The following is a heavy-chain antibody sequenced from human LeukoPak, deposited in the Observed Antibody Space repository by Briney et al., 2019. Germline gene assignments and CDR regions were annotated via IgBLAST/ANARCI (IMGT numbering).Heavy chain of an antibody. D-gene: IGHD4-23*01. Sequence: PGGSLRLSCAASGFTFSSYAMSWVRQAPGKGLEWISYISRSSSTIYYADSVMGRFTISRDNAKNSLYLQMNSLRAEDTAVYYCARDPNSPFYYYYMYVWGKGTTVTVSS. CDR1: GFTFSSYA. CDR3: ARDPNSPFYYYYMYV. J-gene: IGHJ6*03. CDR2: ISRSSSTI. V-gene: IGHV3-48*01.